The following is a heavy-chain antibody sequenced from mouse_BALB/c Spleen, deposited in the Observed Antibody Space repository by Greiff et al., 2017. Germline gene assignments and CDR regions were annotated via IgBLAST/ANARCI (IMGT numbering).Heavy chain of an antibody. CDR3: AREEDLLLRYYAMDD. D-gene: IGHD1-1*01. V-gene: IGHV1-54*01. CDR2: INPGSGGT. J-gene: IGHJ4*01. Sequence: VQLQQSGAELVRPGTSVKVSCKASGYAFTNYLIEWVKQRPGQGLEWIGVINPGSGGTNYNEKFKGKATLTADKSSSTAYMQLSSLTSDDSAVYFCAREEDLLLRYYAMDDWGQGTSVTVSS. CDR1: GYAFTNYL.